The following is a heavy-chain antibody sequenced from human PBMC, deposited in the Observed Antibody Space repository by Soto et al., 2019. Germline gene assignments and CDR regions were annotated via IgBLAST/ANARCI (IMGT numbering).Heavy chain of an antibody. CDR2: MNPNSGNT. CDR1: GYTFTSYD. CDR3: ARWPDGYYYYGMDV. Sequence: QVQLVQSGAEVKKPGASVKVSCKASGYTFTSYDINWVRQATGQGLEWMGWMNPNSGNTGYAQKFQGRVTMTRNTSISTGYMELSSLRSEDTAVYYCARWPDGYYYYGMDVWGQGTTVTVSS. V-gene: IGHV1-8*01. J-gene: IGHJ6*02.